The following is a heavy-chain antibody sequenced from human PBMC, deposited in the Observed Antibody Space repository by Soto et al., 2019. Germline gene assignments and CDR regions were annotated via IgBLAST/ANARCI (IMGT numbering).Heavy chain of an antibody. D-gene: IGHD2-2*01. Sequence: QITLKESGPTLVKPTQTLTLTCTFSGFSLSTSGVGVGWIRQPPGKALEWLALIYWDDEKRYSPSLKSRLTITKVTSKNQVVLTMTNIDPVDTATYYCAHRLQATSSFQNWFDPWGQGTLVTVSS. J-gene: IGHJ5*02. CDR2: IYWDDEK. V-gene: IGHV2-5*02. CDR3: AHRLQATSSFQNWFDP. CDR1: GFSLSTSGVG.